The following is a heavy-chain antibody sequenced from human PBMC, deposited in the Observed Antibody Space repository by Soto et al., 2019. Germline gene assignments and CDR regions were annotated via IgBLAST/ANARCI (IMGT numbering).Heavy chain of an antibody. J-gene: IGHJ4*02. V-gene: IGHV1-46*03. Sequence: ASVKVSCKASGYTFTSYYMHWVRQAPGQGLEWMGIINPSGGSTSYAQKFQDRVTMTRDTSTSTVYMELSSLRSEDTAVYYCARSNKDIVVVPAAQILDYWGQGTLVTVSS. CDR3: ARSNKDIVVVPAAQILDY. CDR1: GYTFTSYY. CDR2: INPSGGST. D-gene: IGHD2-2*01.